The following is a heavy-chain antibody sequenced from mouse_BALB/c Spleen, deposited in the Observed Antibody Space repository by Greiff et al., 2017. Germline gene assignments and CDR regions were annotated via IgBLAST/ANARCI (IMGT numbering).Heavy chain of an antibody. Sequence: VQLQESGPELVKPGASVRISCKASGYTFTSYYIHWVKQRPGQGLEWIGWIYPGNVNTKYNEKFKGKATLTADKSSSTAYMQLSSLTSEDSAVYFCARYEDYYAMDYWGQGTSVTVSS. CDR2: IYPGNVNT. J-gene: IGHJ4*01. V-gene: IGHV1S56*01. CDR1: GYTFTSYY. D-gene: IGHD2-14*01. CDR3: ARYEDYYAMDY.